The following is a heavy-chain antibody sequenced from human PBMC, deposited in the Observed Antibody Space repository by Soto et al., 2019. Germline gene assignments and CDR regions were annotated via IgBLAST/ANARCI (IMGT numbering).Heavy chain of an antibody. J-gene: IGHJ4*02. V-gene: IGHV2-5*01. CDR3: ANIVIGPAAPQIDS. D-gene: IGHD6-6*01. CDR2: IFWNDDK. Sequence: QITLKESGPTLVKPTQTLTLTCSFSGFSLSTYGVGVAWIRQPPGKALEWLALIFWNDDKFYTSSLRNRLTITKDTSKNQVILTLTNMEPEDAATYYCANIVIGPAAPQIDSWGPGTLVTVSS. CDR1: GFSLSTYGVG.